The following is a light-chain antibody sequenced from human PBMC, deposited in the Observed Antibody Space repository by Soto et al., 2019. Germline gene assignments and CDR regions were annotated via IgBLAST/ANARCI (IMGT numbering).Light chain of an antibody. CDR2: STS. J-gene: IGKJ1*01. Sequence: EIVLTQSPGTLSLSPGERATLSCRASQSVSSSYLVWYQQKPGQAPRPLIYSTSSRATGIPDRFSGSGSGTDFTLTISRLETEDFAVYYCQQYGDAPWTFGQGTKVEIK. CDR1: QSVSSSY. CDR3: QQYGDAPWT. V-gene: IGKV3-20*01.